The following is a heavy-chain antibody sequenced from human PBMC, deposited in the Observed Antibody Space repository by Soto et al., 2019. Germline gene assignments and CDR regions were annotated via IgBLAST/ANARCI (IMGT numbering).Heavy chain of an antibody. Sequence: PGGSLRLSCAASGLTFSSYWMHWVRQAPGKGLVWVSRINSDGSNTRYADSVKGRFTISRDNAKNTLYLQMNSLRAEDTAVYYCARGAFYDMDVWGQGTTVTVSS. CDR2: INSDGSNT. CDR3: ARGAFYDMDV. J-gene: IGHJ6*02. V-gene: IGHV3-74*01. CDR1: GLTFSSYW. D-gene: IGHD3-16*01.